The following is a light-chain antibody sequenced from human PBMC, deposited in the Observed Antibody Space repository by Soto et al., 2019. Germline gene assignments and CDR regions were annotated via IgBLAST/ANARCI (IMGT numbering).Light chain of an antibody. CDR1: RDVGSD. CDR2: AAS. V-gene: IGKV1-17*01. Sequence: TQMTQSPLSLSASVGEKIIITCRASRDVGSDVSWYQQKPGQAPKLVIYAASNLYTGVPSRFSGSGSGTEFTLTISSLQPDDFATYYCLQYNSYPWTFGQGTKVDIK. CDR3: LQYNSYPWT. J-gene: IGKJ1*01.